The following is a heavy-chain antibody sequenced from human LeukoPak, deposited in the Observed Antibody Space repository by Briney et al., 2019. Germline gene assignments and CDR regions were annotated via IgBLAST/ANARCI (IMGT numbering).Heavy chain of an antibody. V-gene: IGHV6-1*01. CDR1: GDXVSSNSAA. Sequence: SQTLSLTCGISGDXVSSNSAAWNWIRQSPSRGLEWLGRTYYRSKWYNDYAVSVKSRITINRDTSKNQFSLQLNSVTPEDTAVYYCARTGDSSGTLDYWGQGTLVTVSS. J-gene: IGHJ4*02. D-gene: IGHD6-19*01. CDR3: ARTGDSSGTLDY. CDR2: TYYRSKWYN.